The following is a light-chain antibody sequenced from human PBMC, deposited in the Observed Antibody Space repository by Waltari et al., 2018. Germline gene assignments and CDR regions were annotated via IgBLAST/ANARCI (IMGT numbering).Light chain of an antibody. J-gene: IGLJ2*01. CDR2: EVS. Sequence: QSALTQPPSASGSPGPSVTIPCTGTSSHVGPYDYFSWYQHPPGKAPKLLISEVSKRPSGVPDRFSGSRSGNTASLTVSGLQAEDEADYYCSSYAGSNNLVFGGGTKLTVL. CDR3: SSYAGSNNLV. CDR1: SSHVGPYDY. V-gene: IGLV2-8*01.